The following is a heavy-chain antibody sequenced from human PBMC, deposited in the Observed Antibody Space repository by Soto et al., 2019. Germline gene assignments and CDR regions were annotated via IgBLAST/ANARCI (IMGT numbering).Heavy chain of an antibody. Sequence: EVQLVESGGGLVQPGRSLRLSFAASGFTFDDYAMHWVRQAPGKGLEWVSGISWNSGSIGYADSVKGRFTISRDNAKNSLYLQMNSLRAEDTALYYCAKGLPTLTTQTAEYFDLWGRGTLVTVSS. CDR1: GFTFDDYA. CDR3: AKGLPTLTTQTAEYFDL. D-gene: IGHD4-17*01. V-gene: IGHV3-9*01. CDR2: ISWNSGSI. J-gene: IGHJ2*01.